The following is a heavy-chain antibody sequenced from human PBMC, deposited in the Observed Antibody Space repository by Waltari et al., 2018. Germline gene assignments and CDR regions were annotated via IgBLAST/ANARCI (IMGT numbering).Heavy chain of an antibody. CDR1: GFTFSGSA. Sequence: EVQLVESGGGLVQPGGSLKLSCAASGFTFSGSAMHWVRQASGKGREGVGRIRSKGNSYATAYAASVKGRFTISRDDSKNTAYLQMNSLKTEDTAVYYCTRHLHIGGDYWGQGTLVTVSS. J-gene: IGHJ4*02. D-gene: IGHD5-12*01. CDR2: IRSKGNSYAT. V-gene: IGHV3-73*02. CDR3: TRHLHIGGDY.